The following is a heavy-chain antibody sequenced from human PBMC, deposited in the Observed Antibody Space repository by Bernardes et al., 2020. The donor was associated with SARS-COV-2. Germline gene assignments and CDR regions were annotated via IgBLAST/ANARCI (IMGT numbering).Heavy chain of an antibody. CDR3: AKDYETGELGIAVEGYCGH. V-gene: IGHV3-9*01. CDR1: GFTFNDFA. J-gene: IGHJ4*02. CDR2: FSWNSGSI. Sequence: GGSLRLSRAASGFTFNDFAMHWVRHSPGKGLVWVSGFSWNSGSIGYAASVKGRFTISRDNAKNSLYLQMNSLRPDDTALYYCAKDYETGELGIAVEGYCGHWGQGTLVTVSS. D-gene: IGHD6-19*01.